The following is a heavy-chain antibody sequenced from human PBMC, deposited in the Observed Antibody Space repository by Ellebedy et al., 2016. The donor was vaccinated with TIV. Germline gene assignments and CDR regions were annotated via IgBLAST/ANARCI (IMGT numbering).Heavy chain of an antibody. CDR3: GTSATFVAGGRADY. D-gene: IGHD1-1*01. CDR2: ISVNTGKT. V-gene: IGHV1-18*01. Sequence: AASVQVSCKASGYSFASHGISWVRQAPGQGPEWMGAISVNTGKTDYAQKLQGRVTMTTDTSTNTAYIELRSLRSDDTGIYYCGTSATFVAGGRADYWGQGTLVTVSS. CDR1: GYSFASHG. J-gene: IGHJ4*02.